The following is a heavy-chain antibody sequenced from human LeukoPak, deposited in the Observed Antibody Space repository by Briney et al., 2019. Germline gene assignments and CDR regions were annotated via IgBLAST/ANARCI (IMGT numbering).Heavy chain of an antibody. V-gene: IGHV4-34*10. CDR2: NSFRGSP. Sequence: ASDTLSLLCAVSGGSFRGYYWTGMRQPPAKGLEWVGENSFRGSPNYNPSLQSRVPMSVDKSKNQFSLKLSSVTAADTAVYYCASIPPGAGMGDYWGQGTLVTVSS. D-gene: IGHD6-19*01. CDR3: ASIPPGAGMGDY. CDR1: GGSFRGYY. J-gene: IGHJ4*02.